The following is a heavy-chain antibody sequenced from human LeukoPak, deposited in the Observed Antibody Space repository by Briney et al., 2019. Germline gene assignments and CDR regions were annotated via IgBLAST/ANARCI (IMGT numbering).Heavy chain of an antibody. CDR3: VRAHSIHNYHYGIDV. D-gene: IGHD3-3*01. CDR2: ISSNGISP. J-gene: IGHJ6*02. Sequence: GGSLRLSCAASGFTFSDFAMHWLRQAPGKGLEYFSPISSNGISPYYANSVKGRFTISRDNSKNTLYLQMGSLRADDTAVYYCVRAHSIHNYHYGIDVWGHGTTVTVSS. V-gene: IGHV3-64*01. CDR1: GFTFSDFA.